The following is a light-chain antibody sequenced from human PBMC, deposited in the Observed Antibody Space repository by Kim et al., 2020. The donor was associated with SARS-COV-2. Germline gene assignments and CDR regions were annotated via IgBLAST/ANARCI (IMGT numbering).Light chain of an antibody. Sequence: GQTVTISCSGSGSNVGAKFVYWYQQFPGTAPKILIYSNNQRPSGVPDRFSASQSGTSAFLAISGLRSDDEADYFCAAWDDSLNGVVIGGGTQLTVL. V-gene: IGLV1-47*01. J-gene: IGLJ2*01. CDR1: GSNVGAKF. CDR2: SNN. CDR3: AAWDDSLNGVV.